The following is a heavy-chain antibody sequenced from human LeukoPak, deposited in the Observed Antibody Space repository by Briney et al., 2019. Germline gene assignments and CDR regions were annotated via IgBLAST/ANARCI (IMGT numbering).Heavy chain of an antibody. V-gene: IGHV3-7*01. Sequence: GGSLRLSCAASGFTFSGYWMSWVRQAPGKGLEWVANIKQDGSEKYYVDSVKGRFTISRDKAKNSLYLQMHSLRAEDTAVYYCARDEVSYYYDSSASGFDYWGQGTLVTVSS. CDR1: GFTFSGYW. J-gene: IGHJ4*02. D-gene: IGHD3-22*01. CDR3: ARDEVSYYYDSSASGFDY. CDR2: IKQDGSEK.